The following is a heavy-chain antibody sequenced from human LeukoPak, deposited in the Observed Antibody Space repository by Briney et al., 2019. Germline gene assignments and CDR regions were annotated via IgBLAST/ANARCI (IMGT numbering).Heavy chain of an antibody. V-gene: IGHV4-59*01. Sequence: SETLSLTCTVSGGSISSYYWSWIRQPPGKGLEWIGYIYYSGSTNYNPSLKSRVTISVDTSKNQFSLKLSSVTAADTAVYYCARVNDYVWGSSSEFDYWGQGTLVTVSS. J-gene: IGHJ4*02. CDR2: IYYSGST. CDR3: ARVNDYVWGSSSEFDY. D-gene: IGHD3-16*01. CDR1: GGSISSYY.